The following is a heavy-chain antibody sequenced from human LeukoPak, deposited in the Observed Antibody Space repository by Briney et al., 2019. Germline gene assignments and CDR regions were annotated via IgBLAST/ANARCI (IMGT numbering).Heavy chain of an antibody. Sequence: GASVKVPCKASGYTFTGYYMHWVRQAPGQGLEWMGWINPNSGGTNYAQKFQCRVTMTRDTAISTAYMELSRLRSDDTAVYYCARDLPGPRYFDWFNPSPWGQGTLVTVSS. J-gene: IGHJ5*02. CDR3: ARDLPGPRYFDWFNPSP. V-gene: IGHV1-2*02. D-gene: IGHD3-9*01. CDR2: INPNSGGT. CDR1: GYTFTGYY.